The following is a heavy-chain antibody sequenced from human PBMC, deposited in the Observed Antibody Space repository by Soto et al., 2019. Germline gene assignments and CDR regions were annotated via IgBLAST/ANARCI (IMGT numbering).Heavy chain of an antibody. CDR3: ARGDRRNIYGFDG. CDR1: GGSISIYF. CDR2: IYYRGST. J-gene: IGHJ6*02. D-gene: IGHD3-22*01. Sequence: NPSETLSRTCTVSGGSISIYFWGWMRQPPGKGLEWIGHIYYRGSTDYNPSLKSRVTISVETSKNQSSLKLNSVTASHTAVYYRARGDRRNIYGFDGWGQGTTGNVS. V-gene: IGHV4-59*01.